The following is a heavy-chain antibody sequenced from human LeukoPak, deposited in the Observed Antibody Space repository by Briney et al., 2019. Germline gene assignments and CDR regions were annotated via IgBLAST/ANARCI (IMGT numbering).Heavy chain of an antibody. V-gene: IGHV1-18*01. Sequence: ASVKVSCKASGYTFTSYGISRVRQAPGQGLEWMGWISAYNGNTNYAQKLQGRVTMTTDTSTSTAYMELRSLRSDDTAVYYCASHIVVVVADDYYYYGMDVWGQGTTVTVSS. CDR1: GYTFTSYG. J-gene: IGHJ6*02. D-gene: IGHD2-15*01. CDR3: ASHIVVVVADDYYYYGMDV. CDR2: ISAYNGNT.